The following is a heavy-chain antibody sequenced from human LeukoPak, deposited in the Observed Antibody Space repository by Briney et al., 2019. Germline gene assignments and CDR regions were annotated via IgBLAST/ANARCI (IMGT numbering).Heavy chain of an antibody. Sequence: ASVKVSCKASGYTFTGHYMHWVRQAPGQGLEWMGWINPNSGGTNYAQKFQGRVTMTRDTSISTAYMELSRLRSDDTAVYYCARGDPITMIVVVIDYWGQGTLVTVSS. J-gene: IGHJ4*02. CDR2: INPNSGGT. CDR1: GYTFTGHY. V-gene: IGHV1-2*02. D-gene: IGHD3-22*01. CDR3: ARGDPITMIVVVIDY.